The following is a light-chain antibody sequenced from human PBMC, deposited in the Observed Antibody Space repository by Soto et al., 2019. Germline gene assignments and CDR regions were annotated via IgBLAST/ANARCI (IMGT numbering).Light chain of an antibody. V-gene: IGKV3-15*01. CDR1: QSVGIN. Sequence: EIVMTQSPDTLSVSPGERATLSFRASQSVGINLAWHQQKPGQAPRLLIYGASTRATGIPARFSGSGSGTEFTLTISSLQSEDFAVYFCQQYKIWPTFGQGTKVDIK. CDR2: GAS. J-gene: IGKJ1*01. CDR3: QQYKIWPT.